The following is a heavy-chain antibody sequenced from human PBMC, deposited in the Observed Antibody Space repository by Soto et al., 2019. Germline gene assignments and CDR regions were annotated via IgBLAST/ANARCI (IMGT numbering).Heavy chain of an antibody. J-gene: IGHJ6*03. CDR3: ARLRQLVGYFYFYMDV. Sequence: QVQLLQSGAEVKKPGASVKVSCKASGYTFTNYGITWVRQAPGQGLEWMGWISAYNGDTHYTQRLQGRVTMTTDTSTGTAYMELRGLRSDDTAVYYCARLRQLVGYFYFYMDVWGKGTTVTVSS. D-gene: IGHD6-6*01. CDR2: ISAYNGDT. CDR1: GYTFTNYG. V-gene: IGHV1-18*01.